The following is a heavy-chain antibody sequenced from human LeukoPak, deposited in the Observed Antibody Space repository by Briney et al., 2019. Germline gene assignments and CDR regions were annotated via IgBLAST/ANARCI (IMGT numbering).Heavy chain of an antibody. J-gene: IGHJ5*02. CDR3: ARVGGIVGVVAATRGWFDR. CDR1: GGTFSSYC. CDR2: IIPIFGTT. D-gene: IGHD2-15*01. V-gene: IGHV1-69*01. Sequence: SVKLSCKASGGTFSSYCISWVRQAPGQGLEWMGGIIPIFGTTNYAQMFEGRVTITADESKSTAYLDLSSLRSEDTAGYYCARVGGIVGVVAATRGWFDRWGEGALFTVS.